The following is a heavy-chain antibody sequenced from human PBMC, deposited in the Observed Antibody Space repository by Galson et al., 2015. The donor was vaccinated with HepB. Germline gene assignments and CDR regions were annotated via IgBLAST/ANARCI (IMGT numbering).Heavy chain of an antibody. D-gene: IGHD3-22*01. V-gene: IGHV3-15*01. Sequence: SLRLSCAVSGLTFNNAWMTWVRQAPGKGLEWVGRIKSKSDGGTTDYAAPVKGRFIISRDDSKNTLYLQMHSLKTEDTATYYCTTAFYCYGSGGYYLTDYWGQGTLVAVSS. J-gene: IGHJ4*02. CDR3: TTAFYCYGSGGYYLTDY. CDR1: GLTFNNAW. CDR2: IKSKSDGGTT.